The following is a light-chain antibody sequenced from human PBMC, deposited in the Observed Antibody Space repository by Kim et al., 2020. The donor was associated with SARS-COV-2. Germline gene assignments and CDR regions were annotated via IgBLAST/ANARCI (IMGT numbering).Light chain of an antibody. J-gene: IGLJ2*01. CDR1: NIGSKN. CDR3: QVWDSSTAVV. Sequence: ALGQTARISCGRNNIGSKNVHWYQQKPGQAPVLVIYRNSNRPSGIPERFSGSNSENTATLTISRAQAGDEADYYCQVWDSSTAVVFGGGTQLTVL. CDR2: RNS. V-gene: IGLV3-9*01.